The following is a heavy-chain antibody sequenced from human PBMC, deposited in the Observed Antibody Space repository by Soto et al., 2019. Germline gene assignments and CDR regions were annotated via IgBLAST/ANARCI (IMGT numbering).Heavy chain of an antibody. Sequence: QLHLVQSGAEVKKAGSSVKVSCKASGGTVSSYAITWVRQAPGKGLEWMGVFIPIFVSAHYAPKFQARITITADESTIPGYMELSGLTSEDTAIYYCARDVSSDTTGFRGYDLWGQGTQVTFSS. D-gene: IGHD3-10*01. CDR1: GGTVSSYA. CDR3: ARDVSSDTTGFRGYDL. J-gene: IGHJ4*02. CDR2: FIPIFVSA. V-gene: IGHV1-69*01.